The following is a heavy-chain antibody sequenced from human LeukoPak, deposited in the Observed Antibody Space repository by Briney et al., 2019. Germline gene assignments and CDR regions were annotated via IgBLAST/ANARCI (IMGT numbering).Heavy chain of an antibody. J-gene: IGHJ5*02. CDR3: ARTDYSNTNWFDP. D-gene: IGHD4-11*01. Sequence: PSESLSLTCTVSGGSLSTYYWSWIRQPPGKGLEWIGYIHNSGSTHYTFSLKSRVTMSLDTSKNQLSLKLTSVTAADTAVYYCARTDYSNTNWFDPWGQGTLVTVSS. CDR1: GGSLSTYY. V-gene: IGHV4-59*12. CDR2: IHNSGST.